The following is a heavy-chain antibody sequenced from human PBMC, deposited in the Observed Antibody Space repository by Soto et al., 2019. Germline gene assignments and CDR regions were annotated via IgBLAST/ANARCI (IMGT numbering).Heavy chain of an antibody. D-gene: IGHD6-19*01. Sequence: EVQLLESGGGLVQPGGSRRLSCAASGFNFKTYAMSWVRQAPGRGREWVSAISSSGSRTYYADSVKGRFTISRDNSKNALFLEMNSLRAEDTALYYCAKERREVVSGTGDSWGRGTLATVSS. CDR1: GFNFKTYA. CDR3: AKERREVVSGTGDS. V-gene: IGHV3-23*01. J-gene: IGHJ4*02. CDR2: ISSSGSRT.